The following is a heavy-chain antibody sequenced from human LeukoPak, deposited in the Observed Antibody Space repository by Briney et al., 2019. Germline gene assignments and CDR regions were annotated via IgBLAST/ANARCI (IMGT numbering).Heavy chain of an antibody. V-gene: IGHV4-61*02. J-gene: IGHJ6*03. Sequence: PSETLSLTCTVSGGSISSGSYYWSWIRRPVGKGLEWIGRIYTSGSTNYNPSLKSRVTISVDTSKNQFSLKLSSVTAADTAVYYCARAPYCSSTSCLITRYYYYYMDVWGKGTTVTISS. D-gene: IGHD2-2*01. CDR2: IYTSGST. CDR1: GGSISSGSYY. CDR3: ARAPYCSSTSCLITRYYYYYMDV.